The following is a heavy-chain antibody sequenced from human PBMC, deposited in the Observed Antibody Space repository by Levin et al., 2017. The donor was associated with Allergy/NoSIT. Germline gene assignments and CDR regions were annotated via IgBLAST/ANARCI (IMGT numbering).Heavy chain of an antibody. J-gene: IGHJ3*02. Sequence: ASVKVSCKASGYTFTSYGISWVRQAPGQGLEWMGWISAYNGNTNYAQKLQGRVTMTTDTSTSTAYMELRSLRSDDTAVYYCARDLDSYGYRGDAFDIWGQGTMVTVSS. V-gene: IGHV1-18*01. CDR1: GYTFTSYG. CDR2: ISAYNGNT. CDR3: ARDLDSYGYRGDAFDI. D-gene: IGHD5-18*01.